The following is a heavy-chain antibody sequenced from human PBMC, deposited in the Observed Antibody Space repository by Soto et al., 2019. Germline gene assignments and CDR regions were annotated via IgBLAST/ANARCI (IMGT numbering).Heavy chain of an antibody. Sequence: SETLSLTCAVYGGSFSGYYWSWIRQPPGKGLEWIGEINHSGSTNYNPSLKSRVTISVDTSKNQFSLKLSSVTAADTAVYYCARAVSGGGATIYYGMDVWGQGTTVTVSS. J-gene: IGHJ6*02. CDR2: INHSGST. CDR1: GGSFSGYY. D-gene: IGHD1-26*01. V-gene: IGHV4-34*01. CDR3: ARAVSGGGATIYYGMDV.